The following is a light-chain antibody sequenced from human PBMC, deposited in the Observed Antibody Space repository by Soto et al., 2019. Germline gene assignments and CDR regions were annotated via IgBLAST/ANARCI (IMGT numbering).Light chain of an antibody. J-gene: IGKJ5*01. CDR3: QQYHHWPPTT. Sequence: TPPPATVSVSAGEEATLSCRASQNIGSNLAWYQQRSGQAPRLLIYGASKRATGVPAKFSGSGSGTEFTLTISSLQSEDFAVYFCQQYHHWPPTTFGQGTRLEIK. CDR2: GAS. CDR1: QNIGSN. V-gene: IGKV3-15*01.